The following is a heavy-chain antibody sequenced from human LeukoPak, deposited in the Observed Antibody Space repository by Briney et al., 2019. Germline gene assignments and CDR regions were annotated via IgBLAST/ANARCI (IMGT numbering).Heavy chain of an antibody. CDR3: ARDGVRVAGTDTAMATEYYYYGMDV. J-gene: IGHJ6*02. Sequence: GGSLRLSCAASGFTFSSYWMTWVRQAPGKGLEWVANIKRDGSEKHYVDSVKGRFTISRDNAKNSMFLQMNSLRAEDTAVYYCARDGVRVAGTDTAMATEYYYYGMDVWGQGTTVTVSS. CDR2: IKRDGSEK. D-gene: IGHD5-18*01. CDR1: GFTFSSYW. V-gene: IGHV3-7*03.